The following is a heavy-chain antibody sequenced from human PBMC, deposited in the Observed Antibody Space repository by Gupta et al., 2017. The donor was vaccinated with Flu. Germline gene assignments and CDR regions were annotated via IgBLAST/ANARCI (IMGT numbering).Heavy chain of an antibody. V-gene: IGHV3-49*03. CDR1: GIAFVDPA. D-gene: IGHD6-25*01. J-gene: IGHJ4*02. CDR2: IRRNEFGGKT. CDR3: GATQKRIAARIHN. Sequence: EVQLVESGGGLVPPGRSLRLSCNTSGIAFVDPAMSWLREAPGKGLGWVGFIRRNEFGGKTEYAASLRGRFTISRDDSRSIAYLDMDSLKTEDTAVYYCGATQKRIAARIHNWGQGILVTVSS.